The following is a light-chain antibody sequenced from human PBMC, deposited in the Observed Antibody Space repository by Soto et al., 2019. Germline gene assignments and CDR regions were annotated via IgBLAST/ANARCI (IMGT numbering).Light chain of an antibody. CDR2: DVS. Sequence: QSALTQPASVSGSPGQSITISCTGTSSDVGGYNYVSWYQQHPGKAPKLIIYDVSNRPSGVSNRFSGSKSGNTASLTISGLQAEDEADYYCSSYTSSTTLKXXXGGXKLTVL. V-gene: IGLV2-14*01. J-gene: IGLJ2*01. CDR3: SSYTSSTTLKX. CDR1: SSDVGGYNY.